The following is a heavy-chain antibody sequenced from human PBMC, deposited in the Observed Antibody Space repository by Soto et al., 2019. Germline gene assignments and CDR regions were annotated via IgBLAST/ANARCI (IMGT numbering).Heavy chain of an antibody. V-gene: IGHV3-23*01. CDR1: GFTFSSSA. D-gene: IGHD3-10*01. CDR2: ISAGGGNT. J-gene: IGHJ6*02. Sequence: PGGSLRLSCVVSGFTFSSSAMSWVRQAPGKGLEWVSAISAGGGNTYYLDSVRGRFTISRDNGKGSVYLEMNSLRAGDTAVYFCVRRLALSYGHSGMDVWGQGTTVTVSS. CDR3: VRRLALSYGHSGMDV.